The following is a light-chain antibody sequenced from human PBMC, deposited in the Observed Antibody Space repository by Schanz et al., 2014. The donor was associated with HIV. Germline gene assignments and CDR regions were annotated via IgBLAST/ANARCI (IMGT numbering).Light chain of an antibody. Sequence: QSALTQPASVSGSPGQSITISCSGTSSDLGVYNFVSWYQQHPGKAPKLMIYEVSNRPSGVSNRFSGSKSGNTASLTISGLQAEDEADYYCSSSSTTTCVFGGGTKLTVL. CDR1: SSDLGVYNF. V-gene: IGLV2-14*01. J-gene: IGLJ3*02. CDR3: SSSSTTTCV. CDR2: EVS.